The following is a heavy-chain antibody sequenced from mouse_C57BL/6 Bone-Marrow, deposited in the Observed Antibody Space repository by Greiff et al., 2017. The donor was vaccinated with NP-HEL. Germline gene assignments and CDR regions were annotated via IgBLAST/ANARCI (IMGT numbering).Heavy chain of an antibody. CDR1: GFNITDDY. CDR2: IDPENGDT. CDR3: TSTVASDY. J-gene: IGHJ2*01. V-gene: IGHV14-4*01. Sequence: VQLQQSGAELVRPGASVQLSCTASGFNITDDYMHWVKQRPEQGLEWIGWIDPENGDTEYASKFQGKATITADTSSNTAYLQLSSLTSEDTAVYYCTSTVASDYWGQGTTLTVSS. D-gene: IGHD1-1*01.